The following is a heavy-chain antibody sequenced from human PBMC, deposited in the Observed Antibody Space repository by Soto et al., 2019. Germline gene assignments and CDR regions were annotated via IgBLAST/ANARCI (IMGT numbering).Heavy chain of an antibody. V-gene: IGHV1-18*01. CDR1: GYTFTSHG. CDR3: ARDSPPVDY. Sequence: ASVKVSCKAFGYTFTSHGITWARQAPGQGLEWMGWIRTDNGDTNCAQKFQGRVTMTRNTSTSTAYMELRSLRSDDTAVYYCARDSPPVDYWGQGTLVTVAS. J-gene: IGHJ4*02. CDR2: IRTDNGDT.